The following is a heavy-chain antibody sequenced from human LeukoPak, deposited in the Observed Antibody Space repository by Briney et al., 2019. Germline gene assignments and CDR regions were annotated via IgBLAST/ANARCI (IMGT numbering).Heavy chain of an antibody. CDR3: ARACISASGEFDP. Sequence: GASVKVSCKASGPTFTDFYMHWVRQAPGQGLEWMGWINPKSGGTKYAQKFQDTVTMTRDTSINTAYLEVSSLRSDDTAVYYCARACISASGEFDPWGQGTLVTVSS. J-gene: IGHJ5*02. CDR2: INPKSGGT. D-gene: IGHD7-27*01. V-gene: IGHV1-2*02. CDR1: GPTFTDFY.